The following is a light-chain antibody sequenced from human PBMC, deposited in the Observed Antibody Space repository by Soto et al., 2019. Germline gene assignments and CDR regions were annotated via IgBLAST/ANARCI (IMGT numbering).Light chain of an antibody. V-gene: IGKV3-20*01. CDR2: GVS. Sequence: EIVLTQSPGTLSLSPGERATLSCRASQSVSSNYLAWFQQRPGQPPRLIIYGVSTRATGTPDRFSASGSGIDFTLTINRLEREDFAVYYCQQYGGSPWTFGQGTKLEIK. CDR1: QSVSSNY. CDR3: QQYGGSPWT. J-gene: IGKJ1*01.